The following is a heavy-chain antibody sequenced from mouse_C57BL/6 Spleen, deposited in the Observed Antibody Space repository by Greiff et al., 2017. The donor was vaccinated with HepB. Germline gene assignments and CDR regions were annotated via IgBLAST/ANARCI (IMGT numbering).Heavy chain of an antibody. CDR3: TVYYYGSSLFAY. CDR1: GFTFSNYW. V-gene: IGHV6-3*01. J-gene: IGHJ3*01. Sequence: EVKLMESGGGLVQPGGSMKLSCVASGFTFSNYWMNWVRQSPEKGLEWVAQIRLKSDNYATHYAESVKGRFTISRDDSKSSVYLQMNNLRAEDTGIYYCTVYYYGSSLFAYWGQGTLVTVSA. CDR2: IRLKSDNYAT. D-gene: IGHD1-1*01.